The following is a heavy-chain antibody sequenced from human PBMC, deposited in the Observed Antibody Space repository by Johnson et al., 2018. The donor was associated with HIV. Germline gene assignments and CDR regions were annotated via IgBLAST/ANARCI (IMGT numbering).Heavy chain of an antibody. CDR2: ISYDGSNK. CDR1: EFTFSNYD. V-gene: IGHV3-30*18. J-gene: IGHJ3*02. D-gene: IGHD6-19*01. CDR3: AKEQWPLSPDAFDI. Sequence: VQVVESGGGVVQPGRSLRLSCAASEFTFSNYDMHWVRQAPGKGLEWVAVISYDGSNKYYADSLKGRFTISRDNSKNTLYLQMNSLRAEDTAVYYCAKEQWPLSPDAFDIWGQGTMVTVSS.